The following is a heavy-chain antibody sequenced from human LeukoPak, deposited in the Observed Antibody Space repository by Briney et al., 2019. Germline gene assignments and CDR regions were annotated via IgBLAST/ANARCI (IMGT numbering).Heavy chain of an antibody. CDR2: ITASGTAM. J-gene: IGHJ4*02. CDR1: GFTFSSYS. V-gene: IGHV3-48*02. CDR3: ARDRRDIIAAAGIIDY. Sequence: AGSLRLSCAASGFTFSSYSMNWVRQAPGKGLEWVSHITASGTAMFYADSVKGRFTISRDNAKNSLYLQMNSLRDEDTAVYYCARDRRDIIAAAGIIDYWGQGTLVTVSS. D-gene: IGHD6-13*01.